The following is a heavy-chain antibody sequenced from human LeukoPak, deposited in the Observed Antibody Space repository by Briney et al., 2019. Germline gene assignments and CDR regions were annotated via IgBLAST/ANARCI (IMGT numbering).Heavy chain of an antibody. CDR3: ARGGSDFDWLGMDV. D-gene: IGHD3-9*01. J-gene: IGHJ6*02. CDR1: GFTFSGHA. V-gene: IGHV3-23*01. Sequence: GGSLRLSCAASGFTFSGHAMSWVRQAPGKGLNWLSTITGGAENTYYAGSVKGRFTISRDNSKNTLYLQMNSLRAEDTAVYYCARGGSDFDWLGMDVWGQVTTVTVSS. CDR2: ITGGAENT.